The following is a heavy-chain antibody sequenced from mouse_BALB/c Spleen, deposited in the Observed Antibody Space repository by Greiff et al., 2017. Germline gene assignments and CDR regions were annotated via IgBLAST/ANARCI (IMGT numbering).Heavy chain of an antibody. CDR2: IRNKANGYTT. CDR3: ARDKADLTGGFDY. V-gene: IGHV7-3*02. D-gene: IGHD4-1*01. CDR1: GFTFTDYY. Sequence: EVQVVESGGGLVQPGGSLRLSCATSGFTFTDYYMSWVRQPPGKALEWLGFIRNKANGYTTEYSASVKGRFTISRDNSQSILYLQMNTLRAEDSATYYCARDKADLTGGFDYWGQGTTLTVSS. J-gene: IGHJ2*01.